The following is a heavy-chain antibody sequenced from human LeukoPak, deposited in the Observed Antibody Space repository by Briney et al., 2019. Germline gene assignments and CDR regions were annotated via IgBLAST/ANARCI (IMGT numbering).Heavy chain of an antibody. Sequence: PSETLSLTCTVSGGSISSSSYYWGWIRQPPGKGLEWNGSIYYSTITYYNPSLKSRVTISVDTSNNQFSLKLSSVTAADTAVYYCARTMVVAATQDYWGQGTLVTVSS. CDR3: ARTMVVAATQDY. CDR1: GGSISSSSYY. D-gene: IGHD2-15*01. CDR2: IYYSTIT. V-gene: IGHV4-39*01. J-gene: IGHJ4*02.